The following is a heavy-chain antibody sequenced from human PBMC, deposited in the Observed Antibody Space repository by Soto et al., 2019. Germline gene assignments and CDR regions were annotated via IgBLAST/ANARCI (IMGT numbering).Heavy chain of an antibody. CDR3: AKGPSGWYDPPYRIYYYYGMDV. CDR1: GFTFSSYA. Sequence: GGSLRLSCAASGFTFSSYAMSWVRQAPGKGLEWVSAISGSGGSTYYADSVKGRFTISRENSKNTLYLQMNSLRAEDTAVYYCAKGPSGWYDPPYRIYYYYGMDVWGQGTTVTVSS. J-gene: IGHJ6*02. D-gene: IGHD6-19*01. CDR2: ISGSGGST. V-gene: IGHV3-23*01.